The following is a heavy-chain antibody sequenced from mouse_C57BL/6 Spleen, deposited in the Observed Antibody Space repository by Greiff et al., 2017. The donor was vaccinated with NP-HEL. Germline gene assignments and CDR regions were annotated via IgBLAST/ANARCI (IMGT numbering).Heavy chain of an antibody. V-gene: IGHV3-6*01. CDR1: GYSITSGYY. D-gene: IGHD2-4*01. J-gene: IGHJ4*01. CDR3: ARIDPIYYDYDEGAMDY. CDR2: ISYDGSN. Sequence: EVQLQESGPGLVKPSQSLSLTCSVTGYSITSGYYWNWIRQFPGNKLEWMGYISYDGSNNYNPSLKNRISITRDTSKNQFFLKLNSVTTEDTATYYCARIDPIYYDYDEGAMDYWGQGTSVTVSS.